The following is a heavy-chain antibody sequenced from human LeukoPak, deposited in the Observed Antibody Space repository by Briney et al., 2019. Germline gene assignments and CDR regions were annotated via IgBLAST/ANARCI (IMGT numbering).Heavy chain of an antibody. CDR3: ARAATKRKQWVVRFDD. J-gene: IGHJ4*02. Sequence: ASVKVSCKASGYTFTSYDINWVRQATGQGLEWMGWMNPNSGNTGYAQKFQGRVTMTRNTSISTAYMELSSLLSEDTAVSYCARAATKRKQWVVRFDDWGQGTLVTASS. V-gene: IGHV1-8*01. CDR1: GYTFTSYD. CDR2: MNPNSGNT. D-gene: IGHD6-19*01.